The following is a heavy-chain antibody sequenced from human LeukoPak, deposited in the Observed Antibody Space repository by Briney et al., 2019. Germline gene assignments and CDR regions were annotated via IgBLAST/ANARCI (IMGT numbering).Heavy chain of an antibody. CDR1: GYSFTIYW. J-gene: IGHJ4*02. Sequence: GESLKISCKASGYSFTIYWIGWVRQMPGKGLEWMGIMYPGDSDIRYSPSFQGQVTISADKSIATAYLQWSSLKASDTAMYYCTRCFGGDTCHSAIDYWGQGTLVTVSS. V-gene: IGHV5-51*06. CDR2: MYPGDSDI. D-gene: IGHD2-15*01. CDR3: TRCFGGDTCHSAIDY.